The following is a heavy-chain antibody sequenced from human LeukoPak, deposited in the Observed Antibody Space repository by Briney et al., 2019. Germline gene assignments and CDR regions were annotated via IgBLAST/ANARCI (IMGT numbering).Heavy chain of an antibody. Sequence: GGSLRLSCAASGFTFSDALMTWVRQAPGKGLEWVGRIKSKINGGTTDYAAPVKGKFNISRDDSKNTLYFEMNSLKTEDTAVYYCTALGYPQYFHHWGQGTLVTVSS. CDR2: IKSKINGGTT. V-gene: IGHV3-15*01. CDR3: TALGYPQYFHH. CDR1: GFTFSDAL. D-gene: IGHD2-15*01. J-gene: IGHJ4*02.